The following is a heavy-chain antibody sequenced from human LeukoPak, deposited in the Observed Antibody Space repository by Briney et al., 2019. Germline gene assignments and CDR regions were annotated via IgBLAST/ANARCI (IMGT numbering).Heavy chain of an antibody. CDR3: ARNRRTYSSSWTDAFDI. J-gene: IGHJ3*02. CDR2: IYTSGST. D-gene: IGHD6-13*01. Sequence: SETLSLTCTVSGGSISSYYWSRIRQPAGKGLEWIGRIYTSGSTNYNPSLKSRVTMSVDTSKNQFSLKLSSVTAADTAVYYCARNRRTYSSSWTDAFDIWGQGTMVTVSS. CDR1: GGSISSYY. V-gene: IGHV4-4*07.